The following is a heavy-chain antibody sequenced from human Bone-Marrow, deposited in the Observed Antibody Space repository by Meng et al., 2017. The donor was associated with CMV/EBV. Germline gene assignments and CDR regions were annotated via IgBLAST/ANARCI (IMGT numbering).Heavy chain of an antibody. CDR2: INTKSGGT. J-gene: IGHJ4*02. CDR3: ARGDIIRGY. V-gene: IGHV1-2*02. D-gene: IGHD3-10*01. Sequence: MGGINTKSGGTKYAQKFQGSVTMTRDTSISTAYMELTRLRSDDTAVYYCARGDIIRGYWGQGTLVTVSS.